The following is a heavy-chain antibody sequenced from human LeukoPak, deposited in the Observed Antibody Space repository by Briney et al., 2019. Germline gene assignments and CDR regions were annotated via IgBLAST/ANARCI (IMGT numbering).Heavy chain of an antibody. CDR3: ARGEVWVINY. V-gene: IGHV4-59*01. Sequence: SETLSLTCTVSRDSFSSDNWNWIRQPPGKGLEWIGYIYYRGTTNYNPSLKSRVTISVDTSKNQFSLRLSSVTAADTAVYYCARGEVWVINYWGQGTLVTVSS. D-gene: IGHD3-22*01. CDR2: IYYRGTT. J-gene: IGHJ4*02. CDR1: RDSFSSDN.